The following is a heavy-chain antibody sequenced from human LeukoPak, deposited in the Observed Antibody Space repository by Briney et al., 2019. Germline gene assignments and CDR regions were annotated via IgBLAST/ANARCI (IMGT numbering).Heavy chain of an antibody. Sequence: AETLSLTCTVSGRSMSGFHWSWIRQPPGKGLEGIGYIYYSGSANYGHSLKSRVSISLDTSKNQFSMKMTSLTAADTAVYYCARAGGGSSWLFDYWGQGTLVTVSS. J-gene: IGHJ4*02. V-gene: IGHV4-59*01. D-gene: IGHD6-13*01. CDR3: ARAGGGSSWLFDY. CDR1: GRSMSGFH. CDR2: IYYSGSA.